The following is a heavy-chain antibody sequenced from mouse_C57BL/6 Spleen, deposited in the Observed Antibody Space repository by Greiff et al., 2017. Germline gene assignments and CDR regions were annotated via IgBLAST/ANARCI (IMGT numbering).Heavy chain of an antibody. J-gene: IGHJ2*01. D-gene: IGHD1-1*01. V-gene: IGHV1-83*01. CDR3: RSITTVVATPDY. CDR1: YTFTDYYM. CDR2: YPGSGNTY. Sequence: LQQSGPELVKPGASVKMSCKASGYTFTDYYMHWVKQKPGKGLEWIGEIYPGSGNTYYNEKFKGKATLTADTSSSTAYMQLSSLTSEDSAVYFCARSITTVVATPDYWGQGTTLTVSS.